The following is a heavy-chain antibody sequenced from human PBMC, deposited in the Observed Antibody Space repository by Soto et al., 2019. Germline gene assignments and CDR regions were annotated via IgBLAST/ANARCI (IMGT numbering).Heavy chain of an antibody. Sequence: QITLKESGPTLVKPTQTLTLTCTFSGFSLSTNGVGVGWIRQPPGKALEWLALIFWDDDKHYSPSLMSRLTITADTSKNQVVLTMTDVDPVDTATYYCAHSAQWLDSFDSWGQGTVVTVSS. CDR3: AHSAQWLDSFDS. V-gene: IGHV2-5*02. J-gene: IGHJ4*02. CDR2: IFWDDDK. CDR1: GFSLSTNGVG. D-gene: IGHD6-19*01.